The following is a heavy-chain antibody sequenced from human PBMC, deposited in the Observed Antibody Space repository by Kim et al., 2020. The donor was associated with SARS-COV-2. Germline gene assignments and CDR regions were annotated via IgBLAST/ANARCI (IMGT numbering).Heavy chain of an antibody. J-gene: IGHJ3*02. Sequence: ASVKVSCKVSGYTLTELSMHWVRQAPGKGLEWMGGFDPEDGETIYAQKFQGRVTMTEDTSTDTAYMELSSLRSEDTAVYYCATPVDTAMVFLGFFDIWGQGTMVTVSS. D-gene: IGHD5-18*01. V-gene: IGHV1-24*01. CDR2: FDPEDGET. CDR3: ATPVDTAMVFLGFFDI. CDR1: GYTLTELS.